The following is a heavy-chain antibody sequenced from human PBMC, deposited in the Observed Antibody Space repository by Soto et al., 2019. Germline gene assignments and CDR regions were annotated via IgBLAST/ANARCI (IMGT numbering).Heavy chain of an antibody. Sequence: SETLSLTCTVSGASISGYHWSWIRQPPGKGLECLGYISYSGATNYNPSLKSRVTMSIDTSKNSLYLQMNSLRAEDTAVYYCARGSAEAGTAAIDHWGQGTLVTVSS. CDR1: GASISGYH. CDR2: ISYSGAT. CDR3: ARGSAEAGTAAIDH. D-gene: IGHD6-19*01. J-gene: IGHJ4*02. V-gene: IGHV4-59*08.